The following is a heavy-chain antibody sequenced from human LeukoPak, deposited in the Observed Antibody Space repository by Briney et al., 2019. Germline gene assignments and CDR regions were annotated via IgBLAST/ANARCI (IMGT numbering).Heavy chain of an antibody. J-gene: IGHJ5*02. D-gene: IGHD6-13*01. Sequence: GGSLRLSCVASGFTFSSYAMSWVRQAPGKGLEWVSAISGSGGSTYYADSVKGRFTISRDNSKNTLYLQMNSLRAEDTAVYYCAKDKGSSWYSAVDPWGQGTLVTVSS. CDR3: AKDKGSSWYSAVDP. V-gene: IGHV3-23*01. CDR1: GFTFSSYA. CDR2: ISGSGGST.